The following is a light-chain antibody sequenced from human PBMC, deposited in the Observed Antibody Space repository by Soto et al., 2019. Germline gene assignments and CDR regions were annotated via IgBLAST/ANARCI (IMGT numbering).Light chain of an antibody. Sequence: EIVMTQSPATLSVSPGERATLSCRASQSVSSNLAWYQQKPGQAPRLLIYGASTRATGIPARFSGSGSGTEFTLTISSLQSEDFAVYYCQQYNNWYLTFGQGTKVKIK. CDR3: QQYNNWYLT. J-gene: IGKJ1*01. CDR2: GAS. V-gene: IGKV3-15*01. CDR1: QSVSSN.